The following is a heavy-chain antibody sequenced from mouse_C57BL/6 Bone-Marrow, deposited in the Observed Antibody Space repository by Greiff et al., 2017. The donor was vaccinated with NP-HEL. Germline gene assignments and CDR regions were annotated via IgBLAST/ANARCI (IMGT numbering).Heavy chain of an antibody. Sequence: EVKVVESGGDLVKPGGSLKLSCAASGFTFSSYGMSWVRQTPDKRLEWVATISSGGSYTYYPDSVKGRFTISRDNAKNTLYLQMSSLKSEDTAMYYCARQALRSGLNHFDYWGQGTTLTVSS. CDR2: ISSGGSYT. V-gene: IGHV5-6*01. CDR1: GFTFSSYG. D-gene: IGHD3-2*02. CDR3: ARQALRSGLNHFDY. J-gene: IGHJ2*01.